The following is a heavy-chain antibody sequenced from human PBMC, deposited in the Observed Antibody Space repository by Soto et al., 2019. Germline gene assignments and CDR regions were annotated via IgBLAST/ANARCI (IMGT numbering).Heavy chain of an antibody. V-gene: IGHV4-31*03. CDR1: GGYISSGGHY. CDR3: ARGGNSESSGYYSGNWFDP. CDR2: IYYSGRT. J-gene: IGHJ5*02. D-gene: IGHD3-22*01. Sequence: QVQLQESGPGLVKPSQTLSLTCTVSGGYISSGGHYWSWIRQHPGKGPEWIGYIYYSGRTYYNPSLKSRPTRSVDTSKNQGSRKLSSVTAADTAVYDCARGGNSESSGYYSGNWFDPWGQGTLVTVSS.